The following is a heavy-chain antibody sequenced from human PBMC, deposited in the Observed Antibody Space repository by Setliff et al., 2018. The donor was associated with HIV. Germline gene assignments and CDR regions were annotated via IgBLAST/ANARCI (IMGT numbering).Heavy chain of an antibody. V-gene: IGHV4-4*09. Sequence: SETLSLTCTVSGDASSSYSWNWIRQPPGRGLEWIGYVYASGETNYNPSLKSRVTMSTDTSRNQFFLNLNYATAADTAVYFCARRVLQDSTITSSNWFDSWGQGTLVTVSS. D-gene: IGHD2-2*01. CDR1: GDASSSYS. CDR3: ARRVLQDSTITSSNWFDS. CDR2: VYASGET. J-gene: IGHJ5*01.